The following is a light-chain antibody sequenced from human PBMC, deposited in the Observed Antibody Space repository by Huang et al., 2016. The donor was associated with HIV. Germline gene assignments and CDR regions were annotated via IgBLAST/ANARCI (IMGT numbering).Light chain of an antibody. CDR2: GAS. J-gene: IGKJ5*01. Sequence: IQLTQSPSSLSASVGDRVIITCRASPDIGHYLSWFQQKPGKAPKVLIYGASSLQSGVPSRFGGDRSGTFFTLTINSLQPEDFATYYCQQVNSYPITFGQGTRLDIK. V-gene: IGKV1-9*01. CDR1: PDIGHY. CDR3: QQVNSYPIT.